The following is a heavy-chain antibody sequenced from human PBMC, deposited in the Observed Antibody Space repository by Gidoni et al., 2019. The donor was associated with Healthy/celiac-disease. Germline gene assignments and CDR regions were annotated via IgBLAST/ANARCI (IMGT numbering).Heavy chain of an antibody. CDR3: AKDLEQWLVGDYFDY. V-gene: IGHV3-30*02. CDR2: IRYDGSNK. D-gene: IGHD6-19*01. Sequence: GKGLEWVAFIRYDGSNKYYADSVKGRFTISRDNSKNTLYLQMNSLRAEDTAVYYCAKDLEQWLVGDYFDYWGQGTLVTVSS. J-gene: IGHJ4*02.